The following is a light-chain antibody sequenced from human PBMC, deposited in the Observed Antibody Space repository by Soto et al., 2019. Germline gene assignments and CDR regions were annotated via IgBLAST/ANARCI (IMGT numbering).Light chain of an antibody. Sequence: EIVLTQSPATLSLSPGERATLSCRASQSVSSYLAWYQQKPGQVPRLLIYDASNRATGIPARFSGSGSGADFTLTISSLEPEDFAVYYCQQRINCSPTTCGQGTRREI. J-gene: IGKJ5*01. CDR1: QSVSSY. CDR2: DAS. V-gene: IGKV3-11*01. CDR3: QQRINCSPTT.